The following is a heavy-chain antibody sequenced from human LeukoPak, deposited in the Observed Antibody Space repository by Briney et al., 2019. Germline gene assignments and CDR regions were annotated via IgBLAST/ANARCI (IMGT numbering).Heavy chain of an antibody. J-gene: IGHJ6*02. CDR3: ARAVVMAGTSLYYGMDV. CDR1: GGTFSSYA. D-gene: IGHD6-19*01. CDR2: IIPIFGTA. V-gene: IGHV1-69*13. Sequence: GASMKVSCKASGGTFSSYAISWVRQAPGQGLEWMGGIIPIFGTANYAQKFQGRVTITADESTSTAYMELSSLRSEDTAVYYCARAVVMAGTSLYYGMDVWGQGTTVTVSS.